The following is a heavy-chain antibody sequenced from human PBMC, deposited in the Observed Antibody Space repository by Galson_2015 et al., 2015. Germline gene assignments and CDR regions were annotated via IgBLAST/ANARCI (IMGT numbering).Heavy chain of an antibody. D-gene: IGHD2/OR15-2a*01. V-gene: IGHV1-46*01. J-gene: IGHJ5*02. Sequence: SVKVSCKASGDTFTRNYMHWVRQAPGQGLEWMGIFNPSGDSTSYAQKFQGRVTMTRDTSTTTFYMELSSLRSEDTAVYYCARDVGNIVHHWGQGTLVTVSS. CDR1: GDTFTRNY. CDR2: FNPSGDST. CDR3: ARDVGNIVHH.